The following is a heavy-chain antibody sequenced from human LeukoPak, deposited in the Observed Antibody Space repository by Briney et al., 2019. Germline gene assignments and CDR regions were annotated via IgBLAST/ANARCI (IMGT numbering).Heavy chain of an antibody. Sequence: GASVKVSCKASGYTFTSYDINWVRQATGQGLEWMGWMNPNSGNTGYARKFQGRVTMTRNTSISTAYMELSSLRSEDTAVYYCARGDTYYYGSGSYYWGQGTLVTVSS. CDR2: MNPNSGNT. CDR1: GYTFTSYD. CDR3: ARGDTYYYGSGSYY. V-gene: IGHV1-8*01. D-gene: IGHD3-10*01. J-gene: IGHJ4*02.